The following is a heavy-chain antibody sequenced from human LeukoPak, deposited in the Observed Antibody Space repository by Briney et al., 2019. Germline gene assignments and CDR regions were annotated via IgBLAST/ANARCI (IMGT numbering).Heavy chain of an antibody. V-gene: IGHV5-51*01. Sequence: GESLKFSCKGSGYSFTSYWIGWVRQMPGKGLEWMGIIYPGDSDTRYSPSFQGQVTISADKSISTAYLQWSSLKASDTAMYYCARRSQPGGIAAAGTHWFDPWGQGTLVTVSS. J-gene: IGHJ5*02. CDR3: ARRSQPGGIAAAGTHWFDP. CDR2: IYPGDSDT. CDR1: GYSFTSYW. D-gene: IGHD6-13*01.